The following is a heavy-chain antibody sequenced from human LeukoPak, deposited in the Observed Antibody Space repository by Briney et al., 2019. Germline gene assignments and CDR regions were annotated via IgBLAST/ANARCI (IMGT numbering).Heavy chain of an antibody. V-gene: IGHV1-2*02. CDR2: INPNSGGT. J-gene: IGHJ4*02. CDR3: ARVGGVAAPE. CDR1: GYTFTGYY. Sequence: ASVKVSCKASGYTFTGYYMHWVRQAPGQGLEWMGWINPNSGGTNYGQKFQGRVTMTRDTSISTAYMELSRLRSDDMAVYYCARVGGVAAPEWGQGTLVTVSS. D-gene: IGHD6-19*01.